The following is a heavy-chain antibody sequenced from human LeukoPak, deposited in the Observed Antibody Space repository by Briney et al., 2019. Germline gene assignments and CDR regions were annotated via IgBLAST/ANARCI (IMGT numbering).Heavy chain of an antibody. J-gene: IGHJ3*02. Sequence: GGSLRLSCAASGFTFSSSAMNWVRQAPGKGLEWVSAISGSGGSTYYADSVKGRFTISRDTSKNTLYLQMNSLRAEDTAVYYCAKGGYCSGGSCYMNAFDIWGQGTMVTVSS. V-gene: IGHV3-23*01. D-gene: IGHD2-15*01. CDR1: GFTFSSSA. CDR3: AKGGYCSGGSCYMNAFDI. CDR2: ISGSGGST.